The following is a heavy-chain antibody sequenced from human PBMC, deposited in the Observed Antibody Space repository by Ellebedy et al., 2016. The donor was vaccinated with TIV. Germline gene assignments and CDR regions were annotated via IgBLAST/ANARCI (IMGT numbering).Heavy chain of an antibody. Sequence: GESLKISCAASGFTFSSYSMNWVRQAPGKGLEWVSYISSSSSTIYYADSVKGRFTISRDNAKNSLYLQMNSLRDEDTAVYYCARVLVPAAFTYYYYYMDVWGKGTTVTVSS. V-gene: IGHV3-48*02. J-gene: IGHJ6*03. CDR1: GFTFSSYS. CDR3: ARVLVPAAFTYYYYYMDV. CDR2: ISSSSSTI. D-gene: IGHD2-2*01.